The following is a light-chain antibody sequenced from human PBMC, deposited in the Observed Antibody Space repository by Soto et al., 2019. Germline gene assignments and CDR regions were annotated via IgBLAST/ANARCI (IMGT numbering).Light chain of an antibody. J-gene: IGKJ3*01. V-gene: IGKV3-20*01. CDR1: QIVSAGY. Sequence: EIVLTQSPGTLSLSPGERATLSCRASQIVSAGYLAWYQQKPGQAPRLLIYAVSIRATGIPDRFSGSGSKTDFTLTISRLEPEDFAVYYCQQYSTSVSFGPGTKVEIK. CDR3: QQYSTSVS. CDR2: AVS.